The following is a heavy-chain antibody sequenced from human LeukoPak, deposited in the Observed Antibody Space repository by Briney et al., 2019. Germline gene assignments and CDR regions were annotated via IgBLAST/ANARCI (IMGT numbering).Heavy chain of an antibody. CDR1: GFTHRSYS. D-gene: IGHD5/OR15-5a*01. CDR3: ARDLRVLL. CDR2: ISRKSRYI. V-gene: IGHV3-21*01. Sequence: GGSVRLFYASSGFTHRSYSMKWVRQPPPRVRDWVASISRKSRYIIHQDSVKGRFTISRDNAKNSLYLQMNSLSAADTAVYYCARDLRVLLWGRGTLVTVSS. J-gene: IGHJ2*01.